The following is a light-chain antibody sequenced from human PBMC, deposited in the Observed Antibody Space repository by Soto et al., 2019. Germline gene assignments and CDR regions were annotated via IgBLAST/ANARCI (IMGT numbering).Light chain of an antibody. CDR2: GAS. CDR3: HQYNKWWT. J-gene: IGKJ1*01. Sequence: IVMTQSPATLSVSPGERATLSCRASQSVTSNLAWYQQKPGQAPRLIIYGASTRATGVPARFSGSGSGTEFTPTISSLQSEDFAVYYGHQYNKWWTFGQGTKVEVK. CDR1: QSVTSN. V-gene: IGKV3-15*01.